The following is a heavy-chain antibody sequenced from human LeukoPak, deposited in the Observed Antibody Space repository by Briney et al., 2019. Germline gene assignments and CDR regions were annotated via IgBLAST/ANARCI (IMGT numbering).Heavy chain of an antibody. Sequence: GGSLRLSCAASGFTLSSYGMHWVRQAPGKGLEWVAVISYDGSNKYYADSVKGRFTISRDNSKNTLYLQMNSLRAEDTAVYYCAKSLTTVTINWFDPWGQGTLVTVSS. CDR2: ISYDGSNK. CDR1: GFTLSSYG. V-gene: IGHV3-30*18. J-gene: IGHJ5*02. CDR3: AKSLTTVTINWFDP. D-gene: IGHD4-17*01.